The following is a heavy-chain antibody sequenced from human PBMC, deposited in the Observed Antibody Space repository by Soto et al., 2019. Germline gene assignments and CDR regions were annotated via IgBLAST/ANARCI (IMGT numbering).Heavy chain of an antibody. J-gene: IGHJ6*02. D-gene: IGHD3-9*01. CDR2: ISAYNGNT. CDR3: ARDHPSTDYDILTGPGYYYYGMDV. CDR1: GYTFTSYG. Sequence: ASVKVSCKASGYTFTSYGISWVRQAPGQGLEWMGWISAYNGNTNYAQKPQGRVTMTTDTSTSTAYMELRSLRSDDTAVYYCARDHPSTDYDILTGPGYYYYGMDVWGQGTTVTVSS. V-gene: IGHV1-18*01.